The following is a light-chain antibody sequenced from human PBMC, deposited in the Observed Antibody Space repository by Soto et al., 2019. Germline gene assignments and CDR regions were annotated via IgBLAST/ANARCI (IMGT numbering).Light chain of an antibody. Sequence: GLTKSPGTLSLSPGERATLSCRASQSVSSSFLAWYQQRPGQAPRLLIYGASSRATGIPDRFSGGGSGTDFTLTISRLEPDDFAVYYCQQYGSSGTFCQVAKVDIK. CDR3: QQYGSSGT. CDR2: GAS. V-gene: IGKV3-20*01. J-gene: IGKJ1*01. CDR1: QSVSSSF.